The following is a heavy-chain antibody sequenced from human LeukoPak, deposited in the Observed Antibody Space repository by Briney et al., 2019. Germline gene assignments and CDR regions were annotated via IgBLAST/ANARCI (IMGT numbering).Heavy chain of an antibody. CDR3: AREEGIVVVVARSSAFDI. Sequence: GASVKVSCKASGYTFTGYYMHWVRQAPGQGLEWMGWINPNSGGTNYAQKFQGRVTLTRDTSISTAYMELSRLRSDDTAVYYCAREEGIVVVVARSSAFDIWGQGTRVTVSS. V-gene: IGHV1-2*02. D-gene: IGHD2-15*01. CDR2: INPNSGGT. J-gene: IGHJ3*02. CDR1: GYTFTGYY.